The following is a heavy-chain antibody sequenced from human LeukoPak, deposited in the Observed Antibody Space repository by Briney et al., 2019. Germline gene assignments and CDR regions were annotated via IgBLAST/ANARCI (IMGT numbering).Heavy chain of an antibody. Sequence: SVKVSCKASGGTLNTHIFTWVRQAPGQGLEWMGKITPIIDVSKYAQKFQGRLTITADKSTATVYMELSGLKSEDTAVYYRARVNLRGSQYNWFDPWGQGTLVTVSS. CDR1: GGTLNTHI. CDR2: ITPIIDVS. CDR3: ARVNLRGSQYNWFDP. D-gene: IGHD1-1*01. J-gene: IGHJ5*02. V-gene: IGHV1-69*02.